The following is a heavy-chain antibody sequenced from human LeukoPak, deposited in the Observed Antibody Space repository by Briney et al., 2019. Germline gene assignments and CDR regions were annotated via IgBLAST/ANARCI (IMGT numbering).Heavy chain of an antibody. CDR2: IYSGGST. J-gene: IGHJ5*02. CDR3: ARVVSCSGGSCYSGWFDP. CDR1: GFTVSSNY. D-gene: IGHD2-15*01. Sequence: GGSVRLLCAASGFTVSSNYMSWVRQAPGKGLEWVSVIYSGGSTYYADSVKGRFTISRDNSKNTLYLQMNSLRAEDTAVYYCARVVSCSGGSCYSGWFDPWGQGTLVTVSS. V-gene: IGHV3-53*01.